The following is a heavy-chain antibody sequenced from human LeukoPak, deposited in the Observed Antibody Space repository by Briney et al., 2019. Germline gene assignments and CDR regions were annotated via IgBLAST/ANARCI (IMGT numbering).Heavy chain of an antibody. J-gene: IGHJ6*02. CDR3: AKVLNVLRYFGPMDV. CDR1: GFTFDDYA. V-gene: IGHV3-9*01. D-gene: IGHD3-9*01. CDR2: ISWNSGGI. Sequence: GGSLRLSCAASGFTFDDYAMHWVRQAPGKGLEWVSGISWNSGGIGYADSVKGRFTISRDNAKNSLYLQMNSLRAEDTALYYCAKVLNVLRYFGPMDVWGQGTTVTVSS.